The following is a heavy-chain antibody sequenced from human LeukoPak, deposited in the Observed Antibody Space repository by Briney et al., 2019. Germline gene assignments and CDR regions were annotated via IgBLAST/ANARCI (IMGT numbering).Heavy chain of an antibody. CDR1: GGTFSSYA. J-gene: IGHJ4*02. V-gene: IGHV1-69*13. D-gene: IGHD4-23*01. Sequence: ASVKVSCKASGGTFSSYAISWVRQAPGQGLEWMGGIIPIFGTANYSQKFQGRVTITADESTSTAYMELSSLRSEDTAVYYCARDSRAGLGGFDYWAREPWSPSPQ. CDR3: ARDSRAGLGGFDY. CDR2: IIPIFGTA.